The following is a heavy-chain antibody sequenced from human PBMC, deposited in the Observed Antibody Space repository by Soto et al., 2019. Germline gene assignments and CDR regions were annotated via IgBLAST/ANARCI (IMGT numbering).Heavy chain of an antibody. D-gene: IGHD4-17*01. CDR1: GFTFSSYA. Sequence: EVQLLESGGGLVQPGGSLRLSCAASGFTFSSYAMTWVRQAPGKGLEWVSGISGGGGSTYYADSVKGRFTISRDHSTNTLFRQMNSLRAEATAVYYCAKDRTTVDYHYGMEVWGSGTRVTVSS. J-gene: IGHJ6*04. V-gene: IGHV3-23*01. CDR2: ISGGGGST. CDR3: AKDRTTVDYHYGMEV.